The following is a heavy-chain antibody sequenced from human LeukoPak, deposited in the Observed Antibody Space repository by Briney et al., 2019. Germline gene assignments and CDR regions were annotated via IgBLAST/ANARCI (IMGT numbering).Heavy chain of an antibody. CDR1: GFTFSSYW. J-gene: IGHJ6*03. CDR3: AREMIVASYYMDV. D-gene: IGHD3-22*01. CDR2: IKQDGSEK. V-gene: IGHV3-7*01. Sequence: GGSLRLSCAASGFTFSSYWMSWVRQAPGKGLEWEANIKQDGSEKYYVDSVKGRFTISRDNAKNSLYLQMNSLRAEDTAVYYCAREMIVASYYMDVWGKGTTVTVSS.